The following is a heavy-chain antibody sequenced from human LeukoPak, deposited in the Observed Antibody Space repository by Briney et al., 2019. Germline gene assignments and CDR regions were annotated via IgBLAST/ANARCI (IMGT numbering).Heavy chain of an antibody. J-gene: IGHJ3*02. V-gene: IGHV3-30*03. D-gene: IGHD4-23*01. Sequence: GRSLRLSCAASGFTFSSSGMHWVRQAPGKGLEWVAVISYDGSNKYYADSVKGRFTISRDNSKNTLYLQMNSLRAGDTAVYYCAGDYEGNLAFDIWGQGTMVTVSS. CDR3: AGDYEGNLAFDI. CDR2: ISYDGSNK. CDR1: GFTFSSSG.